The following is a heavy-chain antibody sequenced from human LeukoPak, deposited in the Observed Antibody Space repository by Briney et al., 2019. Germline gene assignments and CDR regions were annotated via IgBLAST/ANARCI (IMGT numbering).Heavy chain of an antibody. CDR3: ARVPGYSYGLPVGFWYFDL. V-gene: IGHV4-59*01. CDR1: GGSISSYY. Sequence: SETLSLTCTVSGGSISSYYWSWIRQPPGKGLEWIGYIYYSGSTNYNPSLKSRATISVDTSKNQFSLKLSSVTAADTAVYYCARVPGYSYGLPVGFWYFDLWGRGTLVTVSS. J-gene: IGHJ2*01. D-gene: IGHD5-18*01. CDR2: IYYSGST.